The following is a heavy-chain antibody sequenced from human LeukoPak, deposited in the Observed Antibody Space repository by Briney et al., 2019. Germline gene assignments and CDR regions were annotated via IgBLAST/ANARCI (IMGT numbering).Heavy chain of an antibody. Sequence: SETLSLTCTVSGGSISSYYWSWIRQPAGKGLEWIGRVYSSGSTNYSPSLRSRVTMSVDTSKNQFSLRLTSVSAADTAVYYCARLPIIDGMDVWGQGTTVTVSS. CDR3: ARLPIIDGMDV. J-gene: IGHJ6*02. CDR1: GGSISSYY. D-gene: IGHD1-14*01. CDR2: VYSSGST. V-gene: IGHV4-4*07.